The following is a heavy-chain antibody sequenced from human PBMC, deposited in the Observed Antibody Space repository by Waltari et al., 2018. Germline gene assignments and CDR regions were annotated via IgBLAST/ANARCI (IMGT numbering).Heavy chain of an antibody. CDR1: GGSISGYY. D-gene: IGHD4-4*01. V-gene: IGHV4-59*01. Sequence: QVQLQESGPELVKPSETLSLTCTVSGGSISGYYWSWIRQPPGKGLEWIGYIYYSGSTNYNPSLKSRVTISVDTSKNQFSLKLSSVTAADTAVYYCARSTTVTTGSFGYWGQGTLVTVSS. CDR3: ARSTTVTTGSFGY. CDR2: IYYSGST. J-gene: IGHJ4*02.